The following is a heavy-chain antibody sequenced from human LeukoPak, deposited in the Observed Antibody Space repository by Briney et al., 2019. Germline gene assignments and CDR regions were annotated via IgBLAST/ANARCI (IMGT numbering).Heavy chain of an antibody. CDR3: ARLRNDYYDSSGYTGGYFDY. V-gene: IGHV4-39*01. D-gene: IGHD3-22*01. J-gene: IGHJ4*02. Sequence: PSETLSLTCTVSGGSISSSSYYWGWIRQPPGKGLEWIGSIYYSGSTYYNPSLKSRVTISVDTSKNQFSLKLSSVTAADTAVYYCARLRNDYYDSSGYTGGYFDYWGQGTLVTVSS. CDR1: GGSISSSSYY. CDR2: IYYSGST.